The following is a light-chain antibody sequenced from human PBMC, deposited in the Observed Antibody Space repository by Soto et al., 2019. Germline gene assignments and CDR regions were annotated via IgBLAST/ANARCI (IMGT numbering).Light chain of an antibody. CDR2: GAS. V-gene: IGKV3-15*01. CDR3: QQYNNWPRT. Sequence: EIVLTQSPGTLSLSPGERATLSCRASQSVSNNYLAWYQQKPGQAPRLLIYGASIGATGIPPRFSGSGSGTQFTLTINSLQSEDFAVYYCQQYNNWPRTFGRGTKVDIK. J-gene: IGKJ1*01. CDR1: QSVSNN.